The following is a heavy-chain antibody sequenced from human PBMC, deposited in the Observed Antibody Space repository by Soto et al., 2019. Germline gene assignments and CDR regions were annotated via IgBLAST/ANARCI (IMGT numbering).Heavy chain of an antibody. V-gene: IGHV3-23*01. CDR1: GFTFSSYA. CDR3: AKKTSQHYYGSGSYYNVRVDY. J-gene: IGHJ4*02. Sequence: GGSLRLSCAASGFTFSSYAMSWVRQAPGKGLEWVSAISGSGGSTYYADSVKGRFTISRDNSKNTLYLQMNSLRAEDTAVYYCAKKTSQHYYGSGSYYNVRVDYWGQGTLVTVSS. D-gene: IGHD3-10*01. CDR2: ISGSGGST.